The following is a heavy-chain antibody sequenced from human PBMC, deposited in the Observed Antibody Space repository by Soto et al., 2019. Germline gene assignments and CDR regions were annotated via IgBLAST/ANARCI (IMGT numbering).Heavy chain of an antibody. CDR3: ARHVNPWAQGAFDI. Sequence: QLQLQESGPGLVKPSETLSLTCTVSGGSISSSSYYWGWIRQPPGKGLEWIGNIYYSGSTYYNPSLKSRVTTSVDTSKNQFSLKLSSVTAADTAVYYCARHVNPWAQGAFDIWGQGTMVTVSS. D-gene: IGHD7-27*01. CDR1: GGSISSSSYY. V-gene: IGHV4-39*01. J-gene: IGHJ3*02. CDR2: IYYSGST.